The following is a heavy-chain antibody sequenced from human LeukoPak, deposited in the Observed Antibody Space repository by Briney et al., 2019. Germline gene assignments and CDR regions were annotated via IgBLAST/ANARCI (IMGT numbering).Heavy chain of an antibody. CDR2: INHYSGAT. J-gene: IGHJ5*02. CDR1: GYTFTDFY. CDR3: ATASITHTRDP. Sequence: ASVTVSCQTSGYTFTDFYLNWVRQAPGQGLEWMGWINHYSGATISAERFQGRMTMTWDASIGTAYMQLTRLRSDDTAVYYCATASITHTRDPWGHGTLVTVSS. D-gene: IGHD6-6*01. V-gene: IGHV1-2*02.